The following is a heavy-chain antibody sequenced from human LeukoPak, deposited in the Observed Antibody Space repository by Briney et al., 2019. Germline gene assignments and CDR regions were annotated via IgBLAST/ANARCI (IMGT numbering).Heavy chain of an antibody. J-gene: IGHJ6*02. V-gene: IGHV4-34*01. Sequence: KPSETLSLTCAVYGGSFSGYYWSWIRQPPGKGLEWIGEINHSGSTNYNPSLKSRVTISVDTSKNQFSLKLSSVTAADTAVYYCAANRLVVIRDYYYYYGMDVWGQGTTVTVSS. CDR1: GGSFSGYY. CDR2: INHSGST. CDR3: AANRLVVIRDYYYYYGMDV. D-gene: IGHD3-22*01.